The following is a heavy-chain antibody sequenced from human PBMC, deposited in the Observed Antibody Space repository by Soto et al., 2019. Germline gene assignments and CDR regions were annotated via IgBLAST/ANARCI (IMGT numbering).Heavy chain of an antibody. CDR1: GGSITSGAYY. V-gene: IGHV4-31*11. CDR3: ARYYSDSSGYSNWFDP. D-gene: IGHD3-22*01. J-gene: IGHJ5*02. Sequence: NPSETLSLTCAVSGGSITSGAYYWTWIRQHPGKGLEWIAYIHYSGRTYYNPSLKSRVTISEDTSNNQFSLKLSSVTAADTAVYYCARYYSDSSGYSNWFDPWGQGTLVTVSS. CDR2: IHYSGRT.